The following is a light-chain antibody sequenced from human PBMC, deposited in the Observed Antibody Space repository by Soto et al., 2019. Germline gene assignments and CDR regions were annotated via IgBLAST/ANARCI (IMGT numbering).Light chain of an antibody. CDR1: QSVRSDY. Sequence: EIVLTQSPGTLSLSPGERATLSCRASQSVRSDYLAWYQQKPGQAPRLHIYGASTRATGIPDRFTGSGSGTDFTLTISRLEPEDFAVYWCQQYDSSPRTFGQGTKVDIK. J-gene: IGKJ1*01. V-gene: IGKV3-20*01. CDR3: QQYDSSPRT. CDR2: GAS.